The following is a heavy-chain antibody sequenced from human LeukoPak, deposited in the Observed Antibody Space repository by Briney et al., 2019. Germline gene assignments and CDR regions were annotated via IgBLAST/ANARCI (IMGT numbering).Heavy chain of an antibody. CDR3: ARGPHYDSSGYYYFDY. CDR1: GGSFSGDY. D-gene: IGHD3-22*01. Sequence: PSETLSLTCAVYGGSFSGDYWSWIRQPPGKGLEWIGEINHSGSTNYNPSLKSRVTISVDTSKNQFSLKLSSVTAADTAVYYCARGPHYDSSGYYYFDYWGQGTLVTVSS. V-gene: IGHV4-34*01. J-gene: IGHJ4*02. CDR2: INHSGST.